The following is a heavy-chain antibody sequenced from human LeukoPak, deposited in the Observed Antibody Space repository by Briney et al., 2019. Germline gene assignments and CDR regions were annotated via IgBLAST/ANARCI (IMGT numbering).Heavy chain of an antibody. CDR2: IDSAGST. CDR1: GFTVSSNY. D-gene: IGHD6-13*01. CDR3: ASGVRPGIAAAYF. Sequence: SGGSLRLSCAASGFTVSSNYMSWVRQAPGKGLEWVSLIDSAGSTYYADAVKGRFIISRDNYKNTVYLQMNSLRAEDTAVYYCASGVRPGIAAAYFWGQGTLVTVSS. V-gene: IGHV3-66*01. J-gene: IGHJ4*02.